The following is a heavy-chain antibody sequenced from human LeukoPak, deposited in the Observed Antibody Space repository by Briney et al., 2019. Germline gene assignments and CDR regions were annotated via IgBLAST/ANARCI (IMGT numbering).Heavy chain of an antibody. V-gene: IGHV3-21*01. CDR3: ARDPSSGRDY. CDR2: ISSSSSYI. Sequence: PGGSLRLSCAASGFTFSSYSMNWVRQAPGKGREWVSSISSSSSYIYYADSVKGRFTISRDNAKNSLYLQMNSPRAEDTAVYYCARDPSSGRDYWGQGTLVTVSS. D-gene: IGHD6-19*01. CDR1: GFTFSSYS. J-gene: IGHJ4*02.